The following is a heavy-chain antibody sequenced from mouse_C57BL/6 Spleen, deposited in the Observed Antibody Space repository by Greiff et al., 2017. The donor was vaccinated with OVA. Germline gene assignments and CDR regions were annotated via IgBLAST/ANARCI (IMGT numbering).Heavy chain of an antibody. V-gene: IGHV1-15*01. CDR3: TGWLLRGFYAMDY. D-gene: IGHD2-3*01. Sequence: QVQLKQSGAELVRPGASVTLSCKASGYTFTDYEMHWVKQTPVHGLEWIGAIDPETGGTAYNQKFKGKAILTADKSSSTAYMELRSLTSEDSAVYYCTGWLLRGFYAMDYWGQGTSVTVSS. J-gene: IGHJ4*01. CDR1: GYTFTDYE. CDR2: IDPETGGT.